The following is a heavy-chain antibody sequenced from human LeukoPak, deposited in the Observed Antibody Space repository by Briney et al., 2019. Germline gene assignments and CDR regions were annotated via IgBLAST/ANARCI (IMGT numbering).Heavy chain of an antibody. D-gene: IGHD3-22*01. CDR3: ARDYSDSSGYPGYFDY. V-gene: IGHV4-39*02. CDR1: GGSISSSSFY. Sequence: PSETLSLTCTVSGGSISSSSFYWGWIRQPPGKGLEWIGSIYYNGTTYYNPSLKSRVTISVDTSKNQFSLKLSSVTAADTAVYYCARDYSDSSGYPGYFDYWGQGTLVTVSS. CDR2: IYYNGTT. J-gene: IGHJ4*02.